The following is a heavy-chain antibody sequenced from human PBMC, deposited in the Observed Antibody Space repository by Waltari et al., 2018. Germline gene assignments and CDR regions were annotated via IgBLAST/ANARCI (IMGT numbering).Heavy chain of an antibody. V-gene: IGHV4-34*01. J-gene: IGHJ2*01. Sequence: QVQLQQWSAGLLKPSETLSLTCAVYGGSFSGYYWSWLRQPPGKGLEWIGEINHSGSTNYNPSLKSRVTISVDTSKNHFSLKLSSVTAADTAVYYCARVIAAAGTKAYWYFDLWGRGTLVTVSS. CDR3: ARVIAAAGTKAYWYFDL. D-gene: IGHD6-13*01. CDR1: GGSFSGYY. CDR2: INHSGST.